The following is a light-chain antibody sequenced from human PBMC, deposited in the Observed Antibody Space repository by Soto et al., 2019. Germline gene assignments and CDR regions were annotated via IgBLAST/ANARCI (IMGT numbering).Light chain of an antibody. CDR1: SSDVGGYNY. Sequence: QSALTQPPSASGSPGQSVTISCTGTSSDVGGYNYVSWYQQHPGKAPKLMIYEVSKRPSGVPDRFSGSKSGNTASLTVSGLQAEDEADYYCCSYAGSNNLLFGGGTKVTVL. V-gene: IGLV2-8*01. J-gene: IGLJ2*01. CDR2: EVS. CDR3: CSYAGSNNLL.